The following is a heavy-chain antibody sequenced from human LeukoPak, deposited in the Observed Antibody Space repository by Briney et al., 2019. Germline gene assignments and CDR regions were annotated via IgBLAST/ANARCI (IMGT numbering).Heavy chain of an antibody. D-gene: IGHD3-22*01. CDR2: INPNSGDT. J-gene: IGHJ4*02. Sequence: ASVKVSCKASGYSLTGYYIHWVRQAPGQGLEWVGWINPNSGDTNYAQKFQGRLTMTRDTSINTAYMELSRLRSADTAVYYCARDERYDSSGYPFDYWGQGTLVTVSS. CDR3: ARDERYDSSGYPFDY. CDR1: GYSLTGYY. V-gene: IGHV1-2*02.